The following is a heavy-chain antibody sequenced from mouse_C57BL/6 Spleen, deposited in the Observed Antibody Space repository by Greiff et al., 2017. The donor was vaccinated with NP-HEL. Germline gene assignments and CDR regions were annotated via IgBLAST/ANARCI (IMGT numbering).Heavy chain of an antibody. D-gene: IGHD1-1*01. J-gene: IGHJ4*01. CDR2: IYPGSGNT. V-gene: IGHV1-76*01. Sequence: QVQLQQSGAELVRPGASVKLSCKASGYTFTDYYINWVKQRPGQGLEWIARIYPGSGNTYYNEKFKGKATLTAEKSSSTAYMQLSSLTSEDSAVYFCARESSLYYYAMDYWGQGTSVTVSS. CDR1: GYTFTDYY. CDR3: ARESSLYYYAMDY.